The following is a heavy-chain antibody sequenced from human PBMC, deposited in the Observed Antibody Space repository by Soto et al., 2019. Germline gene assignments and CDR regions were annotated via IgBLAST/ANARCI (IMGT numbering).Heavy chain of an antibody. D-gene: IGHD3-3*01. CDR2: IYWDDDK. V-gene: IGHV2-5*02. CDR3: SHRVLRTVFGLVTTTAIYFDF. J-gene: IGHJ4*02. Sequence: QITLNESGPTVVRPTETLTLTCRFSGFSLTTSGVGVGWIRQSPGKAPEWLALIYWDDDKRYSASLKSRLTIPKHTTKSQVVLTVSDAEPTHTDTYYCSHRVLRTVFGLVTTTAIYFDFWGQGTPVAVSS. CDR1: GFSLTTSGVG.